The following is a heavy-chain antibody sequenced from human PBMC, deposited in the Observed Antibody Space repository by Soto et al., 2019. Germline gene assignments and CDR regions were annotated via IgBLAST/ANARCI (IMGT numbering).Heavy chain of an antibody. D-gene: IGHD2-15*01. CDR1: GGSISSSSYY. CDR3: ASAQTRVGGYYYYYYMDV. CDR2: IYYSGST. J-gene: IGHJ6*03. V-gene: IGHV4-39*01. Sequence: SETLSLTCTVSGGSISSSSYYWGWIRQPPGKGLEWIGSIYYSGSTYYNPSLRSRVTISVDTSKNQFSLKLSSVTAADTAVYYCASAQTRVGGYYYYYYMDVWGKGTTVTVSS.